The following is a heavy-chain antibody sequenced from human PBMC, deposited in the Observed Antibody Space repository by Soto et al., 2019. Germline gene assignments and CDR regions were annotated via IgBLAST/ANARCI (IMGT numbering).Heavy chain of an antibody. D-gene: IGHD5-12*01. CDR3: ARVDEMATIRHYYYYGMDV. V-gene: IGHV1-69*12. Sequence: QVQLVQSGAEVKKPASSVKVSCKASGGTFSTYAIGWVRQAPGQGLEWMGGIIPIFGTANYAQKFQGRVTITADESTSTTYMELSTLRSEDTAVYYCARVDEMATIRHYYYYGMDVWGQGTTVTVSS. CDR2: IIPIFGTA. CDR1: GGTFSTYA. J-gene: IGHJ6*02.